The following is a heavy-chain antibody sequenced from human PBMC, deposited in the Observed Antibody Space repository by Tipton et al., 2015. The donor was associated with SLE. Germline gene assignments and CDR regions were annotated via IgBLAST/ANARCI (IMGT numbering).Heavy chain of an antibody. D-gene: IGHD3-22*01. CDR2: IIPIFGTA. CDR1: GGTFSSYA. Sequence: QSGAEVKKPGSSVKVSCKASGGTFSSYAISWVRQAPGQGLEWMGGIIPIFGTANYAQKFQGRVTITADKSTSTAYMELSSLRSEDTAVYYCARGPGYYDSSGPHYFDYWGQGTLVTVSS. V-gene: IGHV1-69*06. J-gene: IGHJ4*02. CDR3: ARGPGYYDSSGPHYFDY.